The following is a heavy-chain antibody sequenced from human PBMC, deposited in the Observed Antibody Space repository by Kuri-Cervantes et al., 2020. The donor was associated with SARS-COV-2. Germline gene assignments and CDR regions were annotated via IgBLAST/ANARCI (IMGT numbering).Heavy chain of an antibody. CDR1: GGPISSYY. J-gene: IGHJ4*02. CDR2: IYYSGST. CDR3: ARGFSD. Sequence: SETLSLTCTVSGGPISSYYWSWVRQPPGKGLEWIGYIYYSGSTNYNPSLKSRVTISVDTSKNQFSLKLSSVTAADTAVYYCARGFSDWGQGTRVTVSS. D-gene: IGHD2/OR15-2a*01. V-gene: IGHV4-59*08.